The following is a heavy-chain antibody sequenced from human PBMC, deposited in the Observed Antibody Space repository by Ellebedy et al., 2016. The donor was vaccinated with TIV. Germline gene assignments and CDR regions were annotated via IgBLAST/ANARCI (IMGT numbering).Heavy chain of an antibody. Sequence: ASVKVSCXASGYTFTSYYMHWVRQATGQGLEWMGWMNPNSGNTGYAQKFQGRVTMTRNTSISTAYMELSSLRSEDTAVYYCARASETTGDPLYYYYYGMDVWGQGTTVTVSS. CDR1: GYTFTSYY. CDR2: MNPNSGNT. CDR3: ARASETTGDPLYYYYYGMDV. J-gene: IGHJ6*02. D-gene: IGHD7-27*01. V-gene: IGHV1-8*02.